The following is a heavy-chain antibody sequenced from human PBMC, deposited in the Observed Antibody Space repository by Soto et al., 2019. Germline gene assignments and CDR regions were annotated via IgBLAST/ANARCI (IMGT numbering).Heavy chain of an antibody. V-gene: IGHV1-18*04. Sequence: SAVKVSWKASGYTFTSYGISWVRQAPGQGLEWMGWISAYNGNTNYAQKLQGRVTMTTDTSTSTAYMELRSLRSDDTAVYYSARGSKYYYDSSGYYSYYGMDVWAQGTTVTVSS. CDR3: ARGSKYYYDSSGYYSYYGMDV. CDR2: ISAYNGNT. D-gene: IGHD3-22*01. CDR1: GYTFTSYG. J-gene: IGHJ6*02.